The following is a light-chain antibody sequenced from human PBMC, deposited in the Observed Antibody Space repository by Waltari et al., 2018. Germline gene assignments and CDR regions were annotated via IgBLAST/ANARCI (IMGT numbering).Light chain of an antibody. CDR2: EVT. J-gene: IGLJ2*01. V-gene: IGLV2-14*01. CDR3: SSYISNTNYVV. CDR1: SSDIGGYNY. Sequence: QSRLTQPASVSGSPGQSITVSCTGPSSDIGGYNYVSCYQQSPGKAPKLIMYEVTNRPSGVSNRFSGSKSGNTASLTISGLQAEDEADYYCSSYISNTNYVVFGGGTKVTVL.